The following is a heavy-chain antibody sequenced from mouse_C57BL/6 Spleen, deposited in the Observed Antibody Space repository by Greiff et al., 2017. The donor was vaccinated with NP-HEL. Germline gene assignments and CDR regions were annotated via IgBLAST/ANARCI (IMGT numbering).Heavy chain of an antibody. V-gene: IGHV1-15*01. CDR3: TREWLLLDY. Sequence: QVQLQQSGAELVRPGASVTLSCKASGYTFTDYEMHWVKQTPVHGLEWIGAIDPETGGTAYNQKFKGKAILTADKSSSTAYMELRSLTSEDSAVYYCTREWLLLDYWGQGTTLTVSS. D-gene: IGHD2-3*01. J-gene: IGHJ2*01. CDR1: GYTFTDYE. CDR2: IDPETGGT.